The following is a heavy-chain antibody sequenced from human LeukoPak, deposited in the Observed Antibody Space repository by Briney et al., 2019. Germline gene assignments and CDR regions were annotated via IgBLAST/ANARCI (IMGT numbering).Heavy chain of an antibody. J-gene: IGHJ4*02. CDR1: GFTFSSYS. Sequence: PGGSLRLSCAPSGFTFSSYSMNWVRQAPGKELEWVSSISSSSSYIYYADSAKGRFTISRDNAKNSLYLQMNSLRAEDTAVYYCARDSPGIAVAGTTETYYFDYWGQGTLVTVSS. D-gene: IGHD6-19*01. V-gene: IGHV3-21*01. CDR3: ARDSPGIAVAGTTETYYFDY. CDR2: ISSSSSYI.